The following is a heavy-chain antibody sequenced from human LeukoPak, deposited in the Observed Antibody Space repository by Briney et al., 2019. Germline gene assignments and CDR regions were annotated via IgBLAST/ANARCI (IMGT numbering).Heavy chain of an antibody. CDR3: AIPYSSGWYYYGMDV. CDR1: GFSFTSYA. Sequence: PGGSLRLSCAASGFSFTSYAMHWVRQAPGKGLEWVAVISYDGSNKYYADSVKGRFTISRDNSKNTLYLQMNSLRAEDTAVYYCAIPYSSGWYYYGMDVWGQGTTVTVSS. D-gene: IGHD6-19*01. V-gene: IGHV3-30*03. J-gene: IGHJ6*02. CDR2: ISYDGSNK.